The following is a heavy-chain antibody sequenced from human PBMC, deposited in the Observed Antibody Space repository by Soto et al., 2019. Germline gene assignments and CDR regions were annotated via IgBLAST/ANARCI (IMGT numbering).Heavy chain of an antibody. CDR3: AKRRAINVYGVDILFDY. Sequence: PGGSLRLSCKASGFSFSDYAMTWVRQAPGKGLEWVSVISGSGDNTFYAASVKGRFAISRDNSKNVLYLQMNSLSADDAAVYFCAKRRAINVYGVDILFDYWGLGTLVTVSS. D-gene: IGHD3-3*02. V-gene: IGHV3-23*01. CDR1: GFSFSDYA. J-gene: IGHJ4*01. CDR2: ISGSGDNT.